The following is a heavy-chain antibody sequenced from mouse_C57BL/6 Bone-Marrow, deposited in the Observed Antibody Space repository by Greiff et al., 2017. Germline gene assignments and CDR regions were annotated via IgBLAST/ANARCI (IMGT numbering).Heavy chain of an antibody. Sequence: QVQLQQSGAELVRPGTSVKVSCKASGYAFTNYLIEWVKQRPGQGLEWIGVINPGSGGTKYNEKFKSKATLTVDKPSSTAYMQLSSLTSEDSAVYYCARNDDYDGAGFAYWGQGTLVTVSA. J-gene: IGHJ3*01. CDR1: GYAFTNYL. CDR3: ARNDDYDGAGFAY. V-gene: IGHV1-54*01. D-gene: IGHD2-4*01. CDR2: INPGSGGT.